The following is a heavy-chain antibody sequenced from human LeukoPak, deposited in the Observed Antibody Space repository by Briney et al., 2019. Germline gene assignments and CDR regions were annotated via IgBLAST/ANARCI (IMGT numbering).Heavy chain of an antibody. V-gene: IGHV4-39*07. Sequence: SETLSLTCTVSGGSISSSSYYWGWIRQPPGKGLEWIGSIYYSGSTYYNPSLKSRVTISVDTSKNQFSLKLSSVTAADTAVYYCARGGDSSGWYAYYMDVWGKGTTVTISS. CDR3: ARGGDSSGWYAYYMDV. CDR1: GGSISSSSYY. CDR2: IYYSGST. D-gene: IGHD6-19*01. J-gene: IGHJ6*03.